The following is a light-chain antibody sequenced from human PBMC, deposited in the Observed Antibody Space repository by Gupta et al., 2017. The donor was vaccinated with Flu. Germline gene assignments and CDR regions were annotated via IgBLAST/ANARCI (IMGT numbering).Light chain of an antibody. Sequence: QSVLTQPPSASGTPGQRVTISCSGSRSNIGSNYVYWYQQVPGTAPKLLFDRNSQRPSGVPDRFSGSKSGTSASLAISGLRSEDEADYYCAAWDDSLSGPVFGDGTKLTVL. CDR2: RNS. CDR3: AAWDDSLSGPV. V-gene: IGLV1-47*01. CDR1: RSNIGSNY. J-gene: IGLJ3*02.